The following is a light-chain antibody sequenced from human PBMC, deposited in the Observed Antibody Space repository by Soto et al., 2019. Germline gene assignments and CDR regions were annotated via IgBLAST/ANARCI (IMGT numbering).Light chain of an antibody. J-gene: IGKJ4*01. Sequence: EIVLTQSPGTLSLSPGERATLSCRASQSVSSSYLAWHQQKPGQAPRLLIYGASSRATGIPDRFSGSGSGTDFTLTISRLEPEDFAVYYCQQYGSSLTLGGGTKV. CDR1: QSVSSSY. CDR3: QQYGSSLT. V-gene: IGKV3-20*01. CDR2: GAS.